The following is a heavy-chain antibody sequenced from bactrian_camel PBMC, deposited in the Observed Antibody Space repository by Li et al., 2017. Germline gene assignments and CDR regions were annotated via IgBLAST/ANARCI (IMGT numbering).Heavy chain of an antibody. Sequence: VQLVESGGGSVQSGGSLRLSCTASGYTYTSNCLGWFRQAPGKEREEVAIFRGAISYADSVQGRFTISLDNAKNTVYLKMNSLKPEDTAVFTCAADEVCYSGSWRVIHWGQGTQVTVS. CDR1: GYTYTSNC. J-gene: IGHJ4*01. CDR3: AADEVCYSGSWRVIH. V-gene: IGHV3S53*01. D-gene: IGHD1*01. CDR2: FRGAI.